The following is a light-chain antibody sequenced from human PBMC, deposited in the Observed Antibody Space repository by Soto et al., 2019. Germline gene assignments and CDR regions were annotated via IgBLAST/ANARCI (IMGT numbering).Light chain of an antibody. CDR3: QVRSDWPPFKYT. V-gene: IGKV3-11*01. CDR2: ETS. J-gene: IGKJ2*01. CDR1: QSVDTM. Sequence: EIVLTHSPATLSLSAGERVTLSCRSSQSVDTMVAWYQQQVGRTPRLLIYETSSRATGVPARFSGSGSGTDFTLPISRLEPEDFAIYFCQVRSDWPPFKYTFGQGTKLEVK.